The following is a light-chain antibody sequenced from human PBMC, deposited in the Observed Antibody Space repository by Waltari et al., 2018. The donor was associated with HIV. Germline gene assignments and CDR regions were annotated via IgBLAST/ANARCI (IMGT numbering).Light chain of an antibody. V-gene: IGKV4-1*01. CDR2: WAS. CDR1: QNALYSSNNKNY. J-gene: IGKJ1*01. CDR3: EQYLNAPWT. Sequence: DIVMTQSPDSLAVSLGERATINCKSSQNALYSSNNKNYLAWYQQKQRQPPKLLIHWASPRASGVPERFSGSGSGTDFTLTIRSRQPEEVAIACCEQYLNAPWTFGQGTKVEVK.